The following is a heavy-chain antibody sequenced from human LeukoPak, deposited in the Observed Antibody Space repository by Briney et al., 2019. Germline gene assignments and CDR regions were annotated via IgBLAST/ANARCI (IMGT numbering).Heavy chain of an antibody. J-gene: IGHJ4*02. CDR1: GYTFTGYY. Sequence: GASVKVSCKASGYTFTGYYMHWVRQAPGQGLEWMGWINPNSGGTNYAQEFQGRVTMTRDTSISTAYMELSRLRSDDTAVYYCARGVHYYGSGSYRYWGQGTLVTVSS. D-gene: IGHD3-10*01. CDR2: INPNSGGT. CDR3: ARGVHYYGSGSYRY. V-gene: IGHV1-2*02.